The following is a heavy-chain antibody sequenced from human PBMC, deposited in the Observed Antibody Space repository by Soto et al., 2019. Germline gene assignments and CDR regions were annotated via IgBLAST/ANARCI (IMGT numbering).Heavy chain of an antibody. Sequence: SETLSLTCAVYGGSFSGYYWSWIRQPPGKGLEWIGEINHSGSTNYNPSLKSRVTISVDTSKNQFSLKLSSVTAADTAVYYCARGPIFGVVIIYYFDYWGQGTLVTVSS. J-gene: IGHJ4*02. D-gene: IGHD3-3*02. V-gene: IGHV4-34*01. CDR1: GGSFSGYY. CDR2: INHSGST. CDR3: ARGPIFGVVIIYYFDY.